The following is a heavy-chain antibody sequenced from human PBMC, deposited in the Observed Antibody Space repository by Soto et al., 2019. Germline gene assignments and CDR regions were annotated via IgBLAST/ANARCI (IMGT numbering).Heavy chain of an antibody. V-gene: IGHV1-3*01. D-gene: IGHD3-10*01. Sequence: QVQLVQSGAEVKKPGASVKVSCKASGYTFTSYAMHWVRQAPGQRLEWMGWINAGNGNTKYSQKFQGRVTITRDTSASTAYMELSSLRSEDTAVYYCARGTYYYGSGSPVIGWGQGTLVTVSS. CDR1: GYTFTSYA. CDR3: ARGTYYYGSGSPVIG. CDR2: INAGNGNT. J-gene: IGHJ4*02.